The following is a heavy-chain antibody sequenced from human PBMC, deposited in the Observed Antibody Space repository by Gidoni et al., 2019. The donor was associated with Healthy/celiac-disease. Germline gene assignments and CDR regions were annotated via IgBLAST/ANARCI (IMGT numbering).Heavy chain of an antibody. J-gene: IGHJ4*02. CDR3: ARWGVGATPAAFDD. D-gene: IGHD1-26*01. Sequence: EVQLVESGGGLVKPGGSLRLSCAASGFTFSSHSMNWVRQAPGKGLEWVSSISSSSSYIYYADSVKGRFTISRDNAKNSLYLQMNSLRAEDTAVYYCARWGVGATPAAFDDWGQGTLVTVSS. CDR2: ISSSSSYI. V-gene: IGHV3-21*01. CDR1: GFTFSSHS.